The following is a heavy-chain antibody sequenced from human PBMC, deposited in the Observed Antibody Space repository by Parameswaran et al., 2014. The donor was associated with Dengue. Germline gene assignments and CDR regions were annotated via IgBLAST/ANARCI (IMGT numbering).Heavy chain of an antibody. D-gene: IGHD3-22*01. J-gene: IGHJ6*02. CDR2: ISAYNGNT. V-gene: IGHV1-18*01. Sequence: WVRQAPGQGLEWMGWISAYNGNTNYAQKLQGRVTMTTDTSTSTAYMELRSLRSDDTAVYYCARDNGVRYYYDSSGYYTNYYYYGMDVWGQGTTVTVSS. CDR3: ARDNGVRYYYDSSGYYTNYYYYGMDV.